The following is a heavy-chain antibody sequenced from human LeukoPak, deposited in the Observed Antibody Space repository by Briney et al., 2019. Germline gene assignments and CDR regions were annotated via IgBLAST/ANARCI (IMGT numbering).Heavy chain of an antibody. D-gene: IGHD6-19*01. Sequence: GGSLRLSCAASGFTFSSYSMNWVRQAPGKGLEWVSSISSSSSYIYYADSVKGRFTISRDNAKNSLYLQMNSLRAEDTAVYYCARVSVLDYSSGWYYFDYWGQGTLVTVSS. CDR1: GFTFSSYS. CDR3: ARVSVLDYSSGWYYFDY. V-gene: IGHV3-21*01. J-gene: IGHJ4*02. CDR2: ISSSSSYI.